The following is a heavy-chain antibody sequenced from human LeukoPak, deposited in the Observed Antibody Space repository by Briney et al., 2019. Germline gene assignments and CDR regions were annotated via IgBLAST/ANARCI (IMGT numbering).Heavy chain of an antibody. D-gene: IGHD2-15*01. J-gene: IGHJ5*02. CDR3: AKCSGGNCYHSDDH. CDR1: GFTFSSYS. V-gene: IGHV3-21*01. Sequence: GGSLRLSCAASGFTFSSYSMNWVRQAPGKGLEWVSSISSGSRYIYYADSVKGRFTISRDNAKDSLYLQMNSLRAEDTAVYYCAKCSGGNCYHSDDHWGQGTLVTVSS. CDR2: ISSGSRYI.